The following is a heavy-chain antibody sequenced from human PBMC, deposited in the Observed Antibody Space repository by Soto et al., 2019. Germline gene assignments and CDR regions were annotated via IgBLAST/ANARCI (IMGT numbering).Heavy chain of an antibody. J-gene: IGHJ4*02. CDR1: GFTFDSCA. CDR2: ISATTGKT. CDR3: AKDPQPEFVELWDYFFDY. V-gene: IGHV3-23*01. Sequence: GGSLRLSCAASGFTFDSCAMSWVRQAPGKGLEWVSVISATTGKTYYADSVKGRFTISRDNSKNTLYLQMNGLRAEDTAVYYCAKDPQPEFVELWDYFFDYRGQGTLVTVSS. D-gene: IGHD3-10*01.